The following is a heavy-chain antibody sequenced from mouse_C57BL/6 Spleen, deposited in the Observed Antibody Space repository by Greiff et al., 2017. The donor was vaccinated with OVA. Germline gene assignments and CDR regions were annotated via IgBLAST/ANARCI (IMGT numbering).Heavy chain of an antibody. CDR2: ISYDGSN. J-gene: IGHJ4*01. CDR1: GYSITSGYY. D-gene: IGHD1-1*01. V-gene: IGHV3-6*01. CDR3: AREGDYGSSSYYYAMDY. Sequence: VQLQQSGPGLVKPSQSLSLTCSVTGYSITSGYYWNWIRQFPGNKLEWMGYISYDGSNNYNPSLKNRISITRDTSKNQFFLKLNSVTTEDTATYYCAREGDYGSSSYYYAMDYWGQGTSVTVSS.